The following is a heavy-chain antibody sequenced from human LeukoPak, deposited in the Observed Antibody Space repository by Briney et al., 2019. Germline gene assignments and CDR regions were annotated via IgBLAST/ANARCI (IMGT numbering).Heavy chain of an antibody. CDR1: GGSISSSSYY. CDR3: ARRGGPRYYYYMDV. Sequence: SETLSLTCTVSGGSISSSSYYWGWIRQPPGKGLEWIGSIYYSGSTYYNASLKSRVTISVDTSKNQFSLKLSSVTAADTAVYYCARRGGPRYYYYMDVWGKGTTVTVSS. V-gene: IGHV4-39*01. D-gene: IGHD6-25*01. J-gene: IGHJ6*03. CDR2: IYYSGST.